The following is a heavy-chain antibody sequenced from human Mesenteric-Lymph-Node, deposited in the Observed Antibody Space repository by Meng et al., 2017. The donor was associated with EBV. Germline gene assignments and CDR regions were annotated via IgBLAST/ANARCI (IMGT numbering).Heavy chain of an antibody. Sequence: QGQLVQSGSELKKPGASVKGSCKASGYTFTTYAMNWVRQAPGQGLEWMGSMNTNTGNPTYAQGFTGRFVFSLDTSVSTAYLQISNLKAEDTAVYYCVRDPTKVAAAASFDYWGQGTLVTVSS. CDR2: MNTNTGNP. V-gene: IGHV7-4-1*02. D-gene: IGHD6-13*01. CDR3: VRDPTKVAAAASFDY. J-gene: IGHJ4*02. CDR1: GYTFTTYA.